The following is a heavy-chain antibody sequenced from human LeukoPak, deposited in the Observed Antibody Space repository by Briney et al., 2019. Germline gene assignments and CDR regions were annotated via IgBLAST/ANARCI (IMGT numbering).Heavy chain of an antibody. J-gene: IGHJ4*02. CDR3: ARELFDFDY. CDR2: ITGSGGST. D-gene: IGHD3-10*01. CDR1: GFTFDNFA. Sequence: PGGPLRLSCAPSGFTFDNFAMTWVRQAPGKGLEWVSEITGSGGSTYYADSVKGRFTISRDNSKNTLYLQMNSLRAEDTAIYYCARELFDFDYWGQGTLVTVPS. V-gene: IGHV3-23*01.